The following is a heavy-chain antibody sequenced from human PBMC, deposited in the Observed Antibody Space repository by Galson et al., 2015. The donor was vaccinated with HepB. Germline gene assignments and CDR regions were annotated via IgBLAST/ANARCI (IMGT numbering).Heavy chain of an antibody. J-gene: IGHJ5*02. CDR3: AKAAGWFDP. CDR2: IGGIGTTT. CDR1: GFNFNDFY. V-gene: IGHV3-11*01. Sequence: SLRLSCAVSGFNFNDFYMTWIRQTPGKGLEWISYIGGIGTTTYYADSVKGRFTVSRDNTKKSLFLQMNSLRAEDTAVYYCAKAAGWFDPLGQGILVTVSS.